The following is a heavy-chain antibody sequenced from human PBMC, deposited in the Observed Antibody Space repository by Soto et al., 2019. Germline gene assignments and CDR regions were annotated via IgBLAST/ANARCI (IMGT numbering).Heavy chain of an antibody. CDR3: ARDEIEYSSATSVYYYGMDV. D-gene: IGHD6-6*01. V-gene: IGHV1-69*01. CDR2: IIPIFGTA. Sequence: QVQLVQSGAEVKKPGSSVKVSCKASGGTFSSYAISWVRQAPGQGLEWMGGIIPIFGTANYEQKFQGRVTITADESTSTAYMELSSLRSEDTAVYYCARDEIEYSSATSVYYYGMDVWGQGTTVTVSS. J-gene: IGHJ6*02. CDR1: GGTFSSYA.